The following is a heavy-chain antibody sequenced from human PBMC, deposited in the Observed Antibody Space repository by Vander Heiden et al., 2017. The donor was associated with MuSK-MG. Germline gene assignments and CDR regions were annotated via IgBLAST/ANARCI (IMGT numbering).Heavy chain of an antibody. CDR1: GYTFTGYY. J-gene: IGHJ4*02. CDR2: INPNSGGT. CDR3: ARAPLRDYHYGF. V-gene: IGHV1-2*02. D-gene: IGHD3-3*01. Sequence: QVQLVQSGPEVKKPGASVQVPCKSSGYTFTGYYMHWVRQAPGQGLEWMGWINPNSGGTNYAQKFQGRVTMTRDTSISTAYMELSRLRYDDTAVYYCARAPLRDYHYGFWGQGTMVTVSS.